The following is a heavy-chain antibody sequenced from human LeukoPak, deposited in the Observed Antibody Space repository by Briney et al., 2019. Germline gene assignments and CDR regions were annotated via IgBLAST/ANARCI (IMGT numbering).Heavy chain of an antibody. D-gene: IGHD2-15*01. CDR1: GFTFSSYG. V-gene: IGHV3-33*06. CDR3: AKGVVALDY. J-gene: IGHJ4*02. CDR2: IWYDGSNK. Sequence: GGSLRHSCAASGFTFSSYGMHWVRQAPGKGLEWVAVIWYDGSNKYYADSVKGRFTISRDNSKNTLYLQMNSLRAEDTAVYYCAKGVVALDYWGQGTLVTVSS.